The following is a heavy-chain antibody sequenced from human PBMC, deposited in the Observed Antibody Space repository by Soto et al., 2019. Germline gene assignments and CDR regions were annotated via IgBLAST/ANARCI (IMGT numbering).Heavy chain of an antibody. CDR2: INPSGGST. CDR3: ARVWAPEYSGMDV. V-gene: IGHV1-46*01. CDR1: GYTLTSYY. Sequence: ASVKVSCKASGYTLTSYYMHWVRQAPGQGLEWMGIINPSGGSTSYAQKFQGRVTMTRDTSTSTVYMELSSLRSEDTAVYYCARVWAPEYSGMDVWGQGTTVTVSS. D-gene: IGHD6-6*01. J-gene: IGHJ6*02.